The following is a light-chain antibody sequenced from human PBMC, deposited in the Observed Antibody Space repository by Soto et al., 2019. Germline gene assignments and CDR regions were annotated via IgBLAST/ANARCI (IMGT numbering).Light chain of an antibody. CDR1: SSDVGGYNY. CDR3: SSYRSGGTFV. V-gene: IGLV2-14*01. CDR2: VVS. Sequence: QSVLTQPASVSGSPGQSIAISCTGTSSDVGGYNYVSWHQQHPGKAPKVLISVVSNRPSGVSNRFSGSKSGNTASLTISGLQAEDEADYYCSSYRSGGTFVVGSGTKV. J-gene: IGLJ1*01.